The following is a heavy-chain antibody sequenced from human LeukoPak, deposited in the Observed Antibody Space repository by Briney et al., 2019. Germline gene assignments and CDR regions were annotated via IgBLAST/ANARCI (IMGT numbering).Heavy chain of an antibody. V-gene: IGHV3-23*01. CDR1: GFTFSAYA. D-gene: IGHD4-17*01. CDR3: ARDPNGDYIGAFDM. Sequence: GGSLRLSCTASGFTFSAYAMMWVRQAPGKGPEWVSAIRGGGGSAFNADSVKGRFTISRDNSKYTLFLQMNGLRAEDTAVYYCARDPNGDYIGAFDMWGPGTMVTVSS. CDR2: IRGGGGSA. J-gene: IGHJ3*02.